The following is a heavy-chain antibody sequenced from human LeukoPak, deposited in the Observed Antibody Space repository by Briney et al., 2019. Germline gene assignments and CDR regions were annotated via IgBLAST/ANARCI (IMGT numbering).Heavy chain of an antibody. Sequence: KPSETLSLTCTVSGGSISSSNHYWGWIRQPPGKGLEWIGNIYYSGSTYYNPSLKSRVTISVDTSKNQFSLKLSSVTAADTAIYYCARHCSGRSGYYFDYWGQGTLVAVSS. CDR1: GGSISSSNHY. D-gene: IGHD3-3*01. CDR3: ARHCSGRSGYYFDY. J-gene: IGHJ4*02. V-gene: IGHV4-39*01. CDR2: IYYSGST.